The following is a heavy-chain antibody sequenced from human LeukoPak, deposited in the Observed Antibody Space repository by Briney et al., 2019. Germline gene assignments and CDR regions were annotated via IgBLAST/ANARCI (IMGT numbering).Heavy chain of an antibody. J-gene: IGHJ5*02. CDR1: GFTFSSYA. V-gene: IGHV3-30-3*01. D-gene: IGHD4-17*01. Sequence: GGSLRLSCAASGFTFSSYAMHWVRQAPGKGLEWVAVISYGGSNKYYADSVKGRFTISRDNSKNTLYLQMNSLRAEDTAVYYCASSPTTTVTPPWGQGTLVTVSS. CDR3: ASSPTTTVTPP. CDR2: ISYGGSNK.